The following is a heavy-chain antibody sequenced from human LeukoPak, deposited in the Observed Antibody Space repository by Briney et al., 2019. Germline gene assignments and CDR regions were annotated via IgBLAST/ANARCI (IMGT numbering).Heavy chain of an antibody. J-gene: IGHJ4*02. CDR2: ISGGDDTT. V-gene: IGHV3-23*01. CDR1: GFTISSYA. Sequence: GGSLRLSCAASGFTISSYAMSWVRQAPGKGLEWVSGISGGDDTTYFADSVKGRFTISRDNSKNTLYLQMNRLRAEDTAVYYCAKDKQWLVLDYWGQGTLVTVSS. CDR3: AKDKQWLVLDY. D-gene: IGHD6-19*01.